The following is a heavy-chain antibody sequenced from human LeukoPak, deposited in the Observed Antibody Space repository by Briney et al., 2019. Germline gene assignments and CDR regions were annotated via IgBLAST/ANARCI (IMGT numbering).Heavy chain of an antibody. V-gene: IGHV1-2*02. Sequence: ASVKVSCKASGYTFTGYYMHWVRQAPGQGLEWMGWINPNSGGTNYAQKFQGRVTITRGTSISTAYMELSRLRSDDTAVYYCARGLSLLWFRELLSNGTKFLKANWFDPWGQGTLVTVSS. CDR3: ARGLSLLWFRELLSNGTKFLKANWFDP. CDR2: INPNSGGT. J-gene: IGHJ5*02. D-gene: IGHD3-10*01. CDR1: GYTFTGYY.